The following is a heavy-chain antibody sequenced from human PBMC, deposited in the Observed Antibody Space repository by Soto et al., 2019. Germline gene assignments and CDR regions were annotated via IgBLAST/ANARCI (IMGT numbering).Heavy chain of an antibody. Sequence: EVQLLESGGGLVQPGGSLRLSCAASGFTFSSYAMSWVRQAPGKGLEWVSAISGSGGSTYYADSVKGRFTISRDNSKNTLYLQMNSLRAEDKAVYYCAKVNIVVVVAATQIDYWGQGTLVTVSS. D-gene: IGHD2-15*01. CDR1: GFTFSSYA. V-gene: IGHV3-23*01. CDR2: ISGSGGST. J-gene: IGHJ4*02. CDR3: AKVNIVVVVAATQIDY.